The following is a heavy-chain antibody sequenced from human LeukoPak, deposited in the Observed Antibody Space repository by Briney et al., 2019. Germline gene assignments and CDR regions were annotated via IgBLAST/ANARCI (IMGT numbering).Heavy chain of an antibody. CDR3: ARAAVAADAFDI. CDR1: GYTFTSYG. Sequence: ASVKVSCKASGYTFTSYGISWVRQAPGQGLEWMGWISAYNGNTNYAQRLQGRVTMTTDTSTSTAYMELRSLRSDDTAVYYCARAAVAADAFDIWGQGTMVTVSS. CDR2: ISAYNGNT. J-gene: IGHJ3*02. D-gene: IGHD6-19*01. V-gene: IGHV1-18*01.